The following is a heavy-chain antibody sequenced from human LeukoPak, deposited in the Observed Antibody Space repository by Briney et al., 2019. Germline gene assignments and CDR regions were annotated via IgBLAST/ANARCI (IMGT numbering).Heavy chain of an antibody. V-gene: IGHV3-15*01. D-gene: IGHD1-1*01. Sequence: GGSLRLSCAASGFTFSNSWMRWVRQAPGKGLEWVGRIKSKTDGTTTDYAAPVKCRFTIAREDSKNTLYLQMNSLKTEDTAVYYCTTFQLGSYTVRFDYWGQGTLVTVSS. CDR3: TTFQLGSYTVRFDY. CDR1: GFTFSNSW. J-gene: IGHJ4*02. CDR2: IKSKTDGTTT.